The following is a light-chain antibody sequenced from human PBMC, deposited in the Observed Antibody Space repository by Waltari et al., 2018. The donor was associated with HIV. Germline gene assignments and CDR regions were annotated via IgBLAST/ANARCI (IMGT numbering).Light chain of an antibody. Sequence: DIQMTQSPSSLSASVEDRVTITCRASQSISSYLNWYQQKPGKAPKPLIYAASSLQSGVPSRFSGSGSGTDFTLTISSLQPEDFATYYCQESYIIPLTFGGGTKVEIK. J-gene: IGKJ4*01. CDR3: QESYIIPLT. CDR2: AAS. V-gene: IGKV1-39*01. CDR1: QSISSY.